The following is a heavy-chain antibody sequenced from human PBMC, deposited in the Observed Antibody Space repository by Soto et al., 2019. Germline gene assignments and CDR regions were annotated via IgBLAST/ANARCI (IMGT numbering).Heavy chain of an antibody. D-gene: IGHD3-22*01. J-gene: IGHJ4*02. Sequence: GSIGISCAACSFTLISSGLSWFRQAQGKGLEWVANIKEDGSEQFYVASLKGRFTISRDNAKHLLYLQVNSLKAEDTAIYFCARDTGGGYFEYWGQGTLVTVSS. V-gene: IGHV3-7*03. CDR2: IKEDGSEQ. CDR3: ARDTGGGYFEY. CDR1: SFTLISSG.